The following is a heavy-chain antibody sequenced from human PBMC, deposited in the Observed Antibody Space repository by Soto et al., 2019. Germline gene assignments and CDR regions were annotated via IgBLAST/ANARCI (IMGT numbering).Heavy chain of an antibody. Sequence: SETLSLTCAVYGGSFSGYYWSWIRQPPGKGLEWIGEINHSGSTNYNPSLKSRVTISVDTSKNQFSLKLSSVTAADTAVYYCARGSRERRKDYYDTSGYYQDMYYFDYWGQGNLVTVSS. CDR1: GGSFSGYY. CDR3: ARGSRERRKDYYDTSGYYQDMYYFDY. D-gene: IGHD3-22*01. CDR2: INHSGST. J-gene: IGHJ4*02. V-gene: IGHV4-34*01.